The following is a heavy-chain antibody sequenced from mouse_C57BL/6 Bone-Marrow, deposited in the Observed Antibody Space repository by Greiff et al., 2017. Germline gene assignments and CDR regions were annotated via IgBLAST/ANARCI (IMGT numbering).Heavy chain of an antibody. D-gene: IGHD2-4*01. Sequence: QVQLQQPGAELVRPGASVKLSCKASGYTFTSYWMHWVKQRPGQGLEWIGVIDPSDSYTNYNQKFKGKATLTVDTSSSTAYMQLSSLTSEDSAVYYWAGNDYGGGWGQGTTLTVAS. CDR1: GYTFTSYW. V-gene: IGHV1-59*01. J-gene: IGHJ2*01. CDR3: AGNDYGGG. CDR2: IDPSDSYT.